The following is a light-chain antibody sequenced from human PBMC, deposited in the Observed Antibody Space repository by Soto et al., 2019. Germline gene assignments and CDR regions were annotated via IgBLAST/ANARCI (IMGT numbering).Light chain of an antibody. J-gene: IGLJ2*01. CDR3: CSYVGGRTSL. V-gene: IGLV2-23*02. Sequence: QSALTQPASVSGSPGQAITISCAGTSSDVGYYNLVSWYQQYPGKAPRLIIYEVSERPSGVSNRFSGSKSGNTASLTIFGLQAEDEADYYCCSYVGGRTSLFGGGTKLTVL. CDR2: EVS. CDR1: SSDVGYYNL.